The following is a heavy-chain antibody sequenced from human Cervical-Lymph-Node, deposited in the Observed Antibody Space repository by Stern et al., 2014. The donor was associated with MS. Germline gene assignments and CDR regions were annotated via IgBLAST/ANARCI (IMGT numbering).Heavy chain of an antibody. J-gene: IGHJ4*02. Sequence: LQLQESGPGLVKPSETLSLTCTVAGASFTDYYWSWLRQSPGKGLEWIGYIYSSGSTNYNTSLKSRVIISLDTSKNQFSLKLSAVTAADTAVYYCARGGRMATMFYWGQGNLVTVSS. D-gene: IGHD5-24*01. CDR2: IYSSGST. CDR1: GASFTDYY. CDR3: ARGGRMATMFY. V-gene: IGHV4-59*01.